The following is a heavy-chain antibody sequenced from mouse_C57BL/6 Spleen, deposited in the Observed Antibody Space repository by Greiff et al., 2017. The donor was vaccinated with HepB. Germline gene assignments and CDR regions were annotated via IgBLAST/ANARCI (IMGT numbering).Heavy chain of an antibody. V-gene: IGHV2-3*01. Sequence: VQLVESGPGLVAPSQSLSTTCTVSGFSLTSYGVSWVRQPPGKGLEWLGVIWGDGSTNYHSALISRLSISKDNSKSQVFLKLNSLQTDDTATYYCAPYYDYDLGYAMDYWGQGTSVTVSS. J-gene: IGHJ4*01. D-gene: IGHD2-4*01. CDR3: APYYDYDLGYAMDY. CDR1: GFSLTSYG. CDR2: IWGDGST.